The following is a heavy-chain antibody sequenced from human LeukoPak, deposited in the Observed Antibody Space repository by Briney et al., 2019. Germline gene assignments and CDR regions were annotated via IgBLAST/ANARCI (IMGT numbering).Heavy chain of an antibody. CDR2: IYYSGST. V-gene: IGHV4-39*07. CDR1: GGSISSSSYY. J-gene: IGHJ5*02. CDR3: ARLDTVLTAAVEGP. D-gene: IGHD6-13*01. Sequence: SETLSLTCTVSGGSISSSSYYWGWIRQPPGKGLEWIGSIYYSGSTYYNPSLKSRVTISVDTSKNQFSLKLSSVTAADTAVYYCARLDTVLTAAVEGPWGQGTLVTVSS.